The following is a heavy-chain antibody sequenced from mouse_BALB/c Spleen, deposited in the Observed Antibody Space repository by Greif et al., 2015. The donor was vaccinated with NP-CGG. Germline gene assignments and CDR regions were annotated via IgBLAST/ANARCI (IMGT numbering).Heavy chain of an antibody. CDR2: IDPANGYT. Sequence: EVQLQQSGAELVKPGASVKLSCTASGFNIKDTLMHWVKQRPEQGLEWIGRIDPANGYTKYDPKFQGKATITADTSSNTAYLQLSSLTSEDTAVYSCAPYYYGRSYVAHWCQGTLVTVSA. CDR1: GFNIKDTL. J-gene: IGHJ3*01. V-gene: IGHV14-3*02. D-gene: IGHD1-1*01. CDR3: APYYYGRSYVAH.